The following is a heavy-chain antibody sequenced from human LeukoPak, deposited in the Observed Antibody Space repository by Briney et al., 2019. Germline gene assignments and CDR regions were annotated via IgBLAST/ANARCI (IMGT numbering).Heavy chain of an antibody. CDR3: ARTILAAGTWGEYFHL. J-gene: IGHJ1*01. D-gene: IGHD6-13*01. CDR1: GGSISSGSYY. V-gene: IGHV4-61*02. CDR2: IYTSGST. Sequence: SETLSLTCTVSGGSISSGSYYWSWIRQPAGKGLEWIGRIYTSGSTNYNPSLKSRVTMSVDTAENQFSLKLTSVTAADTAVYYCARTILAAGTWGEYFHLWGQGTLVTVSS.